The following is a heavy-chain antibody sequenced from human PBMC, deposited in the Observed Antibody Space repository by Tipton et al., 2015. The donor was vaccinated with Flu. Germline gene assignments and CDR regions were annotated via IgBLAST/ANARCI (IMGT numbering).Heavy chain of an antibody. D-gene: IGHD6-19*01. CDR1: GGSFSEYN. Sequence: TLSLTCAVYGGSFSEYNWGWVHQSPGTGLEWIGEIRPSGSTNYSPSLKSRVTMSEDTSKNQFSLRLNSVTAADTAVNYCARLPRYSSGWGRYFDLWGRGTLVTVSS. J-gene: IGHJ2*01. V-gene: IGHV4-34*01. CDR3: ARLPRYSSGWGRYFDL. CDR2: IRPSGST.